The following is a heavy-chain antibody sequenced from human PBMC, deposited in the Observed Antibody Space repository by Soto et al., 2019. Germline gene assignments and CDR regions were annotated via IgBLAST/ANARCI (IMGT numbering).Heavy chain of an antibody. CDR2: INAGSGNT. CDR3: ARPRGDYANWFDP. J-gene: IGHJ5*02. Sequence: ASVKVSCKASGYTFTGYYMHWVRLAPGQRLEWMGWINAGSGNTKYSQKFQGRVTITRDTSASTAYMELSSLRSEDTAVYYCARPRGDYANWFDPSGQGTLVTVSS. V-gene: IGHV1-3*01. D-gene: IGHD4-17*01. CDR1: GYTFTGYY.